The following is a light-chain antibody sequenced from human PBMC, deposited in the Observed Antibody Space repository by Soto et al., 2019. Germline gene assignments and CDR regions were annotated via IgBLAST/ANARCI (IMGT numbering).Light chain of an antibody. Sequence: QSALTQPASVSGSPGQSITISFTGTSSDVGGYNYVSWYQQHPGKAPKLMIYEVSKRPSGVSNRFSGSKSGNTASLTISGRQAEDEADYFCSSYTSSSNWVFGTGHKVTV. CDR2: EVS. CDR1: SSDVGGYNY. J-gene: IGLJ1*01. V-gene: IGLV2-14*01. CDR3: SSYTSSSNWV.